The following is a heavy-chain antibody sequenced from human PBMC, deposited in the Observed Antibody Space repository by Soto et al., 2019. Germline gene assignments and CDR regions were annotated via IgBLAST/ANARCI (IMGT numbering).Heavy chain of an antibody. J-gene: IGHJ6*02. Sequence: PSETLSLTCTVSGGSIGGYYWSWFRQPPGKGLEWIGSVYYSGSTNDNPSLKSRVTISLDTSRNNAMRSVDLQMNSLTVEDTAVYYCARGHYGLEVWGQGTTVTVSS. CDR2: VYYSGST. CDR3: ARGHYGLEV. V-gene: IGHV4-59*08. CDR1: GGSIGGYY.